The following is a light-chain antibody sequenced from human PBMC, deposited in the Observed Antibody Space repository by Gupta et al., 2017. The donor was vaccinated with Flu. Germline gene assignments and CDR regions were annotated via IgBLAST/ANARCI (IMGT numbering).Light chain of an antibody. CDR3: QQYNSYSWT. Sequence: DIQMTQSPSTLSASVGDRVTIACRASQSISSWLAWYQQKPGKAPKLLIYKASNLESGVPLRFSGSGSGTEFTLTISNLQPDDVATYYCQQYNSYSWTFGQGTKVEIK. CDR1: QSISSW. J-gene: IGKJ1*01. V-gene: IGKV1-5*03. CDR2: KAS.